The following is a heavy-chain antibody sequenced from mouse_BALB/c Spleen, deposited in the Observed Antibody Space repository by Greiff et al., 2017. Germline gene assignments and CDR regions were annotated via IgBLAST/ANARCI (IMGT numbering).Heavy chain of an antibody. CDR3: ARGGNPFAY. V-gene: IGHV5-17*02. D-gene: IGHD2-1*01. CDR1: GFTFSSFG. J-gene: IGHJ3*01. CDR2: ISSGSSTI. Sequence: DVKLVESGGGLVQPGGSRKLSCAASGFTFSSFGMHWVRQAPEKGLEWVAYISSGSSTIYYADTVKGRFTISRDNPKNTLFLQMTSLRSEDTAMYYCARGGNPFAYWGQGTLVTVSA.